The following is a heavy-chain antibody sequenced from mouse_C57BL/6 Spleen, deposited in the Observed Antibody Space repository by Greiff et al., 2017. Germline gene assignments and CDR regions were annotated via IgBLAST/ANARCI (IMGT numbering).Heavy chain of an antibody. CDR3: ARRIYDGYSYYAMDY. CDR2: ISNGGGST. CDR1: GFTFSDYY. Sequence: EVQVVESGGGLVQPGGSLKLSCAASGFTFSDYYMYWVRQTPEKRLEWVAYISNGGGSTYYPDTVKGRFTSSREKAKNTLYLQMSRLKSEDTAMYYCARRIYDGYSYYAMDYWGQGTSVTVSS. V-gene: IGHV5-12*01. D-gene: IGHD2-3*01. J-gene: IGHJ4*01.